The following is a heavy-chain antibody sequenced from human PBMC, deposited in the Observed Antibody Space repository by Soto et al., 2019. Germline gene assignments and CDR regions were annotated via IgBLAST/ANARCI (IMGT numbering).Heavy chain of an antibody. V-gene: IGHV4-59*01. CDR1: GGSISSYY. CDR2: IYYSGST. D-gene: IGHD3-22*01. J-gene: IGHJ5*02. Sequence: PSETLSLTCTVSGGSISSYYWGWIRQPPGKGLEWIGYIYYSGSTNYNPSLKSRVTISVDTSKNQFSLKLSSVTAADTAVYYCARGLYDSSGYYSWFDPWGQGTLVTVSS. CDR3: ARGLYDSSGYYSWFDP.